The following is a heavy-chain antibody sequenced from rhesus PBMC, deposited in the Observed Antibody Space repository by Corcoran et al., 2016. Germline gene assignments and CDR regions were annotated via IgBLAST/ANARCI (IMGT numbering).Heavy chain of an antibody. D-gene: IGHD2-27*01. CDR2: IDGNIAGT. J-gene: IGHJ5-2*02. CDR3: ARVVSIRYNSLDV. Sequence: QVQLQESGPGLVQPSETLSLTCAVSGGSISGYYWSWIRQPTGKGLEWIGHIDGNIAGTHSNPSLKSRVTISIDTSENQFSLKLSSVTAPDTALYYCARVVSIRYNSLDVWGRGVLVTVSS. V-gene: IGHV4-81*01. CDR1: GGSISGYY.